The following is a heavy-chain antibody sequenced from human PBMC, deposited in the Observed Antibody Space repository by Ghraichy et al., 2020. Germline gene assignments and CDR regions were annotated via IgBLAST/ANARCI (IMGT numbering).Heavy chain of an antibody. CDR1: GFIFSSYE. Sequence: GGSLRLSCVASGFIFSSYEMNWVRQAPGKGPEWVSYISSSGGIIYYADSVKGRFTISRDNAKNSLHLQMNSLRAEDTAVYYCVREYCTGGSCFDTFDVWGQGTMVTVSS. CDR2: ISSSGGII. D-gene: IGHD2-15*01. J-gene: IGHJ3*01. V-gene: IGHV3-48*03. CDR3: VREYCTGGSCFDTFDV.